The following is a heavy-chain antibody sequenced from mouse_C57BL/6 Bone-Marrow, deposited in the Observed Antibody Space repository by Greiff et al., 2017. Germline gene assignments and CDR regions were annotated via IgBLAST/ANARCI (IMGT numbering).Heavy chain of an antibody. Sequence: EVKLQESGGGLVKPGGSLKLSCAASGFTFSDYGMHWVRQAPEKGLEWVAYISSGSSTIYYADTVKGRFTISRDNAKNTLFLQMTSLRSEDTAMYYCARHSNYQAWFAYWGQGTLVTVSA. D-gene: IGHD2-5*01. CDR1: GFTFSDYG. V-gene: IGHV5-17*01. CDR2: ISSGSSTI. J-gene: IGHJ3*01. CDR3: ARHSNYQAWFAY.